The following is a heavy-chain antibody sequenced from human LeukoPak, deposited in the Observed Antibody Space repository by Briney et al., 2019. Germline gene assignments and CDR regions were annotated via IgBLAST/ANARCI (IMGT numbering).Heavy chain of an antibody. CDR1: GFTFSSYW. Sequence: GGSLRLSCAASGFTFSSYWMSWVRQAPGKGLEWVSFISSSSSYIYFSDSVKGRFTISRDNARNSQYLQMNSLRAEDTAVYYCARATSTWYGFDYWGQGTLVTVSS. J-gene: IGHJ4*02. D-gene: IGHD6-13*01. V-gene: IGHV3-21*01. CDR3: ARATSTWYGFDY. CDR2: ISSSSSYI.